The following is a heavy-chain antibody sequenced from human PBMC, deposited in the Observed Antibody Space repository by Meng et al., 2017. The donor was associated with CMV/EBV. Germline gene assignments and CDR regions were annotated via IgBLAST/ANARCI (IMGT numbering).Heavy chain of an antibody. J-gene: IGHJ6*02. CDR1: GFTFSSYS. V-gene: IGHV3-21*01. CDR3: ARDRGAVTHYYHYGMDV. D-gene: IGHD4-23*01. CDR2: ISSSSSYI. Sequence: GGSLRLSCAASGFTFSSYSMNWVRQAPGKGLEWVSSISSSSSYIYYADSVKGRFTISRDNAKNSLYLQMNSLRAEDTAVYYCARDRGAVTHYYHYGMDVWGQGTTVTVSS.